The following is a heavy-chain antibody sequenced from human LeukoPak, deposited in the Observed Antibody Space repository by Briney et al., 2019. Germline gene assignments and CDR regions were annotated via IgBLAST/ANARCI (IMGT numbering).Heavy chain of an antibody. CDR2: ISGSGGNT. J-gene: IGHJ4*02. CDR3: AKDVVPSNYYGSGRSDY. V-gene: IGHV3-23*01. Sequence: TGGSLRLSCAASGFTFSSYAMSWVRQAPGKGLEWVSAISGSGGNTYYADSVKGRFTISRDNSKNTLYLQMNSLRAEDTAVYYCAKDVVPSNYYGSGRSDYWGQGTLVTVSS. CDR1: GFTFSSYA. D-gene: IGHD3-10*01.